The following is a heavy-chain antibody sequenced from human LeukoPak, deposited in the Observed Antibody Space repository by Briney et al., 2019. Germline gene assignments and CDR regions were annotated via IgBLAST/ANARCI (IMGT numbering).Heavy chain of an antibody. CDR2: IYHSGSGST. J-gene: IGHJ6*02. V-gene: IGHV4-30-2*01. CDR1: GGSISSGGHS. Sequence: PSETLSLTCTVSGGSISSGGHSWSWIRQPPGKGLEWIGYIYHSGSGSTYYNPSLKSRVTISIDKSKNQFSLKLNSVTAADTAVYYCARGRYFDWLPPPYYYYYYGMDVWGQGTTVTVS. CDR3: ARGRYFDWLPPPYYYYYYGMDV. D-gene: IGHD3-9*01.